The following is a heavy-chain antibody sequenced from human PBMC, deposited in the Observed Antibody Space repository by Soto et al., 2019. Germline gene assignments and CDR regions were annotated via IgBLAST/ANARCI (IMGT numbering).Heavy chain of an antibody. J-gene: IGHJ3*01. V-gene: IGHV4-38-2*01. CDR3: ARARWYDAFDV. Sequence: SETLSLTCAVSGFFIGSGNDWGWIRKPPGKGLEWIGSIFHGGNTYYNPSLKSRVTISVDMSKNQFSLKLNSVTAADTAVYYCARARWYDAFDVWGQGTVVTVSS. CDR2: IFHGGNT. D-gene: IGHD2-15*01. CDR1: GFFIGSGND.